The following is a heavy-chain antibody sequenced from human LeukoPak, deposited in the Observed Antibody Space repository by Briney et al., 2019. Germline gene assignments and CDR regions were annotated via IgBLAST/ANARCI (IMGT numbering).Heavy chain of an antibody. CDR2: IYYSGST. CDR1: GGSISSYY. V-gene: IGHV4-59*08. J-gene: IGHJ6*03. Sequence: SETLSLTCAVSGGSISSYYWSWIRQPPGKGLEWIGYIYYSGSTYYNPSLKSRVTISVDTSKNQFSLKLSSVTAADTAVYYCARLVDTIFGVVMELGYYMDVWGKGTTVTVSS. CDR3: ARLVDTIFGVVMELGYYMDV. D-gene: IGHD3-3*01.